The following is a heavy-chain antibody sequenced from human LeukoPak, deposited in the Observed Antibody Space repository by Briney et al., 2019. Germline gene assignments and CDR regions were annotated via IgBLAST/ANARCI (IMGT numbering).Heavy chain of an antibody. J-gene: IGHJ5*01. D-gene: IGHD2-21*02. CDR1: GYTFTSYY. CDR3: ARGPVVTAISNWFDS. CDR2: INPSGGST. V-gene: IGHV1-46*01. Sequence: GASVKVSCKASGYTFTSYYMHWVRQAPGEGLEWMGIINPSGGSTSYAQKFQGRVTMTRDMSTSTVYMELSSLRSEDTAVYYCARGPVVTAISNWFDSWGQGTLVTVSS.